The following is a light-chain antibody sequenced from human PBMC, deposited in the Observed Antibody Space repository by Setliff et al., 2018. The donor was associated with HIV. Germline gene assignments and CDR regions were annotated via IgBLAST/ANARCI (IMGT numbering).Light chain of an antibody. CDR1: GSAVGGYNY. V-gene: IGLV2-14*03. CDR2: DGS. J-gene: IGLJ2*01. Sequence: QSVLTQPASVSGSPGQSITISCAGTGSAVGGYNYVSWYQQHPGKAPKLMIYDGSNRPSGVSNRFSGSKSGNTASLTISGLQAEDEADYYCCSYAGSSTHVVFGGGTK. CDR3: CSYAGSSTHVV.